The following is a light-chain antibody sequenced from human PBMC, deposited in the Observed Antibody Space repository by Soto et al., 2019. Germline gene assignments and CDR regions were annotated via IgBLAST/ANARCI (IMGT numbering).Light chain of an antibody. V-gene: IGKV3-20*01. CDR1: QGVSSL. CDR3: QQYANSPKT. J-gene: IGKJ5*01. CDR2: GGS. Sequence: EVVLTQSPGTLSLSPGARGTLSCRASQGVSSLLAWYQQKPGKAPSLLIYGGSSRAAGIPARFSAIGSGTDYTLTISRVEPEDFAVYYCQQYANSPKTFGQGTRL.